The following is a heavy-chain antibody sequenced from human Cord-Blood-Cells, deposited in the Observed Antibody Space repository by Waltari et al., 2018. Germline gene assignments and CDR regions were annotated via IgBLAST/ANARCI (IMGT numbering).Heavy chain of an antibody. Sequence: EVQLVESGGGLVKPGGSLRLPCAASGFPFRNAWMSWVRPAPGKGLEWVGRIKSKTDGGTTNYAAPVKGRFTISRDDSKNTLYLQMNSLKTEDTAVYYCTTAKNWGFLADYWGQGTLVTVSS. J-gene: IGHJ4*02. CDR2: IKSKTDGGTT. CDR1: GFPFRNAW. V-gene: IGHV3-15*01. D-gene: IGHD7-27*01. CDR3: TTAKNWGFLADY.